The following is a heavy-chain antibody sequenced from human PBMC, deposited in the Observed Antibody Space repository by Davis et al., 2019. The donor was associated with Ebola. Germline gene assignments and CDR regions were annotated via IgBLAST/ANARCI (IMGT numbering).Heavy chain of an antibody. D-gene: IGHD6-13*01. CDR2: INAGNGNT. CDR1: RYTFTSYA. J-gene: IGHJ5*02. Sequence: ASVTVSCKASRYTFTSYAMHWVRQAPGQRLEWMGWINAGNGNTKYSQKFQGRVTITRDTSASTAYMELSSLRSEDTAVYYCARDRLYSSSWYSPRTDNWFDPWGQGTLVTVSS. CDR3: ARDRLYSSSWYSPRTDNWFDP. V-gene: IGHV1-3*01.